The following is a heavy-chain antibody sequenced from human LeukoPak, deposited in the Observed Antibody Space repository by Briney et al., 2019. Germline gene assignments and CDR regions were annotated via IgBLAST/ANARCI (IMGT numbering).Heavy chain of an antibody. D-gene: IGHD3-22*01. Sequence: GSLRLSCAASGFTFSSYAMSWVRQAPGKGLEWVSAISGSGGSTYYADSVKGRFTISRDNSKNTLYLQMNSLRAEDTAVYYCAKDHGSSGYYYEVVFDYWGQGTLVTVSS. CDR3: AKDHGSSGYYYEVVFDY. CDR2: ISGSGGST. V-gene: IGHV3-23*01. J-gene: IGHJ4*02. CDR1: GFTFSSYA.